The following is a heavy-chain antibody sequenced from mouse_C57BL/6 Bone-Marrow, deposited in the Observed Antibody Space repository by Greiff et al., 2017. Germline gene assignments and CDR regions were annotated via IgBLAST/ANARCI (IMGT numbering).Heavy chain of an antibody. D-gene: IGHD3-1*01. J-gene: IGHJ2*01. CDR2: IYPRRGHT. CDR3: AREGALLY. V-gene: IGHV1-81*01. CDR1: GYTFTSYG. Sequence: VQLQQSGAELARPGASVKLSCKASGYTFTSYGISWVKQRTGQGLEWIGEIYPRRGHTYYNEKFKGKATLTADKSSSTAYMELRSLTSEDSAVYFCAREGALLYWGQGTTLTVSS.